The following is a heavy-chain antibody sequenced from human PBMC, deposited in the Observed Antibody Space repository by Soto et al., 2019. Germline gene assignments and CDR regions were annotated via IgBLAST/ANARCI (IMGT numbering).Heavy chain of an antibody. CDR2: IDPSDSQT. D-gene: IGHD3-22*01. CDR1: GYSFAGYW. CDR3: ARQIYDSDTGPNFQYYFES. V-gene: IGHV5-10-1*01. J-gene: IGHJ4*02. Sequence: GASLKISCKGSGYSFAGYWITWVRQKPGKGLEWMGRIDPSDSQTYYSPSFRGHVTISVTKSITTVFLQWSSLRASDTAMYYCARQIYDSDTGPNFQYYFESWGQVTPVTVSS.